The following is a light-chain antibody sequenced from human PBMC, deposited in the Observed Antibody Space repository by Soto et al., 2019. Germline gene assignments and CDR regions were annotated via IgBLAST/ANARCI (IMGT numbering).Light chain of an antibody. J-gene: IGKJ2*01. Sequence: DMVLTQSPGTLSLSPGERATLSCRASQSVSSGFLAWYQQNPGQAPRLLIYGASTRATGIPARFSGSGSGTAFTLTISSLQSEDFAVYYCQQYNNWPYTFGQGTKLEIK. CDR1: QSVSSG. CDR3: QQYNNWPYT. V-gene: IGKV3-15*01. CDR2: GAS.